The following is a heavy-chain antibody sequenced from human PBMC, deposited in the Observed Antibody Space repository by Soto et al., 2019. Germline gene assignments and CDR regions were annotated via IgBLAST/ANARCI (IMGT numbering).Heavy chain of an antibody. J-gene: IGHJ3*02. V-gene: IGHV4-31*02. D-gene: IGHD1-1*01. CDR1: GGSITTGGRY. Sequence: QVRLQEWGPGLVKPSQTLSLKCSVSGGSITTGGRYWSWIRQLPGKGLEWIGDIYYSGNTYYNASLKSRVTISVEAVKNQSSVKLSSVTAADTAVYYCAQALVFTGGDGFDIWGQGRLVTVSS. CDR2: IYYSGNT. CDR3: AQALVFTGGDGFDI.